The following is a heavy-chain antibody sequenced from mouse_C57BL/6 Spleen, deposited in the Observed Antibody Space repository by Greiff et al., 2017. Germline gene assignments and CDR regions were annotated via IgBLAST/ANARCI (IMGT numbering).Heavy chain of an antibody. CDR3: AREGGNSPYWYFDV. CDR2: INYDGSST. CDR1: GFTFSDYY. D-gene: IGHD2-1*01. Sequence: EVKLVESEGGLVQPGSSMKLSCTASGFTFSDYYMAWVRQVPEKGLEWVANINYDGSSTYYLDSLKSRFIISRDNAKNILYLQMSSLKSEDTATYYCAREGGNSPYWYFDVWGTGTTVTGSS. V-gene: IGHV5-16*01. J-gene: IGHJ1*03.